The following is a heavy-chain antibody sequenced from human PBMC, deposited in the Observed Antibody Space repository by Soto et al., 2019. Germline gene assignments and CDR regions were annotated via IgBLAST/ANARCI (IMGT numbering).Heavy chain of an antibody. J-gene: IGHJ3*02. V-gene: IGHV4-34*01. Sequence: SETLSLTCAVYGRPFSGYYWSWIRQPPGKGLEWIGEINHSGSTNYNPSLKSRVTISVDTSKNQFSLKLSSVTAADTAVYYCAASPRYYDYIWGSYRIRAFDIWGQGTMVT. D-gene: IGHD3-16*02. CDR2: INHSGST. CDR1: GRPFSGYY. CDR3: AASPRYYDYIWGSYRIRAFDI.